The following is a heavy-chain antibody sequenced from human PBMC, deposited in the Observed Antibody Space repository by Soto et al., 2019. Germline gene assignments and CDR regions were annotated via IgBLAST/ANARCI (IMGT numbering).Heavy chain of an antibody. CDR2: INPNSGGT. CDR1: GYTFTGYY. D-gene: IGHD4-4*01. J-gene: IGHJ6*02. CDR3: AREAVYYYYGMDV. Sequence: VKVSCKASGYTFTGYYMHWVRQAPGQGLEWMGWINPNSGGTNYAQKFQGRVTMTRDMSISTAYMELSRLRSDDTAVYYCAREAVYYYYGMDVWGQGTTVTVSS. V-gene: IGHV1-2*02.